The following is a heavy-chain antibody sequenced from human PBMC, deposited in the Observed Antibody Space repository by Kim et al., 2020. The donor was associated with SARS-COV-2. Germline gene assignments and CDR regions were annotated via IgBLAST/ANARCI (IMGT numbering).Heavy chain of an antibody. CDR3: ARDFWSGTKVHFYYYYMDV. V-gene: IGHV7-4-1*02. CDR1: GYTFTSYA. Sequence: ASVKVSCKASGYTFTSYAMNWVRQAPGQGLEWMGWINTNTGNPTYAQGFTGRFVFSLDTSVSTAYLQISSLKAEDTAVYYCARDFWSGTKVHFYYYYMDVWGKGTTVTVSS. D-gene: IGHD3-3*01. J-gene: IGHJ6*03. CDR2: INTNTGNP.